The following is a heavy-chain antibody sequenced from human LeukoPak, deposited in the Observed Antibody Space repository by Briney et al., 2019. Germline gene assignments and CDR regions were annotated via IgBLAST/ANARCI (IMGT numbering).Heavy chain of an antibody. Sequence: PGGSLRLSCAASGFSFSGYGMHWVRQAPGKGLEWVSVISYDGSNQYYADPVKGRFTISRDNSKNTLYLQMNSLRAEDTAVYYCAKTAGTPGYKYYYCGMDVWGQGTTVTVSS. CDR1: GFSFSGYG. CDR3: AKTAGTPGYKYYYCGMDV. J-gene: IGHJ6*02. D-gene: IGHD6-13*01. CDR2: ISYDGSNQ. V-gene: IGHV3-30*18.